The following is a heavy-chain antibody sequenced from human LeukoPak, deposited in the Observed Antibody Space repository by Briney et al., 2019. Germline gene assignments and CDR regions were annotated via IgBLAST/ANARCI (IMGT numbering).Heavy chain of an antibody. Sequence: PSETLSLTCTVSGGSISSGGYYWSWIRQHPGKGLEWIGYIYYSGSTYYNPSLKSRVTISVDTSKNQFSLKLSSVTAADTAVYYCAGEAADSNWFDPWGQGTLVTVSS. CDR3: AGEAADSNWFDP. V-gene: IGHV4-31*03. CDR2: IYYSGST. D-gene: IGHD6-13*01. J-gene: IGHJ5*02. CDR1: GGSISSGGYY.